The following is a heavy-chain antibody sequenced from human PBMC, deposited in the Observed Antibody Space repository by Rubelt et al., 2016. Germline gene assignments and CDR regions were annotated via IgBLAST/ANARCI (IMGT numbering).Heavy chain of an antibody. J-gene: IGHJ4*02. CDR2: IWYDGINK. V-gene: IGHV3-33*06. Sequence: LEWVAVIWYDGINKDYADSVKGRFAISRDNSKNTLYLQMHSLRVEDTAVYYCAKDRGDGYYRGNGFDFWGQGTLVTVSS. D-gene: IGHD5-18*01. CDR3: AKDRGDGYYRGNGFDF.